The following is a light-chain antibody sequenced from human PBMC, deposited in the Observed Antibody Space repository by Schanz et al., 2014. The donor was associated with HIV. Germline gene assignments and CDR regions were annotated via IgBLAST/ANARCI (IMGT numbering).Light chain of an antibody. CDR1: QGINRW. CDR2: GAS. Sequence: DIQMTQSPSSVSASVGDRVTITCRASQGINRWLAWYQKKPGKAPKLLMYGASGLQDWVPSRFSGSGSGKEFTLTISSLQPEDSATYYCQQLASYPLTFGGGTKVEIK. V-gene: IGKV1-12*01. CDR3: QQLASYPLT. J-gene: IGKJ4*01.